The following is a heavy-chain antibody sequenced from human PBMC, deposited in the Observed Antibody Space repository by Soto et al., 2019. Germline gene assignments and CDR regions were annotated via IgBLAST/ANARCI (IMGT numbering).Heavy chain of an antibody. D-gene: IGHD6-13*01. CDR2: IGFDGKNE. J-gene: IGHJ4*02. V-gene: IGHV3-33*01. CDR1: GFTFSSYG. CDR3: AREIGYSSTWPAY. Sequence: GGSLILSCAASGFTFSSYGMHWVRQAPGKGLEWVAVIGFDGKNENYGDSVKGRFTVSRDNSRNTLYLQMNSLRVEDTAVYFCAREIGYSSTWPAYWGQGTLVTVSS.